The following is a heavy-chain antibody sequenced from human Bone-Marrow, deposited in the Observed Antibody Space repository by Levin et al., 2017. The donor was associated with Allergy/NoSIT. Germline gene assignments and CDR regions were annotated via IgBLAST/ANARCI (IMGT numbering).Heavy chain of an antibody. V-gene: IGHV4-34*01. Sequence: PSETLSLTCAVYGGSFSGYYLTWFRQSPGKGLEWIGEINQSGTTNYNPSLKSRVTISIDTSKNQFSLKLRSVTAADTAIYFCARGIDYWGQGTLVTVSS. CDR1: GGSFSGYY. CDR2: INQSGTT. CDR3: ARGIDY. J-gene: IGHJ4*02.